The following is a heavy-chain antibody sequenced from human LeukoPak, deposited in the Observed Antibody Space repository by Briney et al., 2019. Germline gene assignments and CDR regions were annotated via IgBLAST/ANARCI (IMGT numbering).Heavy chain of an antibody. CDR3: AREVTAMVTFNWFDP. J-gene: IGHJ5*02. D-gene: IGHD5-18*01. V-gene: IGHV4-39*02. CDR2: IYYSGST. CDR1: GGSISSSSYY. Sequence: SETLSLTCTVSGGSISSSSYYWGWIRQPPGKGLEWIGSIYYSGSTYYNPSLKSRVTISVDTSKNQFSLKLSSVTAADTAVYCCAREVTAMVTFNWFDPWGQGTLVTVSS.